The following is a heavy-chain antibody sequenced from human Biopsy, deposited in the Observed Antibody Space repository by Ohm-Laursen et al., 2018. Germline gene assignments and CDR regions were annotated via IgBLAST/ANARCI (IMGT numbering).Heavy chain of an antibody. V-gene: IGHV3-33*06. CDR3: AKCMTGGSNYYFHH. CDR1: GFTFSSYG. CDR2: LWYDGSNK. Sequence: SLRLSCAASGFTFSSYGMHWVRQAPGKGLEWVAALWYDGSNKNYADSVKGRFTISRDNSKNTLYLQMNSLRGEDTAAYYCAKCMTGGSNYYFHHCGQGTLVTVSS. D-gene: IGHD2-8*01. J-gene: IGHJ4*02.